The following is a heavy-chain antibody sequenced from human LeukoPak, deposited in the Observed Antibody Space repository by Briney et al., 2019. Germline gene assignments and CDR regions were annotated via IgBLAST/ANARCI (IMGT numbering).Heavy chain of an antibody. Sequence: ASVTVSCKASGYTFTGYYMHWVRQAPGQGLEGMGRINPNSGGTNYAQKFQGRVTMTRDTSISTAYMEVIRMRSGDTSVYCCAREPRGYYFMVVCGEGKTVTASS. CDR3: AREPRGYYFMVV. V-gene: IGHV1-2*06. CDR2: INPNSGGT. J-gene: IGHJ6*03. CDR1: GYTFTGYY.